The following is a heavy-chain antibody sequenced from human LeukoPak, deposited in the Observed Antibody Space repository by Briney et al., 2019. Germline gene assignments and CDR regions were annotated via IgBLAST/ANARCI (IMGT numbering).Heavy chain of an antibody. V-gene: IGHV3-7*01. CDR1: EFTFSIYA. CDR3: ARDRHGDTGDWSFDL. CDR2: INQDGSEK. J-gene: IGHJ2*01. D-gene: IGHD4-17*01. Sequence: HAGGSLRLSCAASEFTFSIYAMSWVRQAPGRGLEWVANINQDGSEKYYVDSVKGRFTISRDNGRSSLFLQMNSLRVEDTAVYYCARDRHGDTGDWSFDLWGRGTLVTVSS.